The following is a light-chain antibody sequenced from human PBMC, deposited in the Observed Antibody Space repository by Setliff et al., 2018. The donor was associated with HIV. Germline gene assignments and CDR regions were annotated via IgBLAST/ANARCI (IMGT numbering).Light chain of an antibody. CDR2: DAS. CDR1: QSVSNKY. Sequence: TLSLSPGERATLSCRSSQSVSNKYLAWYQHKPGLAPRLLIYDASYRATGIPDRFSGSGSGTDFTLTISRLEPEDFAVYYCQQYGDSPLGTFGQGTKVDIK. CDR3: QQYGDSPLGT. J-gene: IGKJ1*01. V-gene: IGKV3D-20*01.